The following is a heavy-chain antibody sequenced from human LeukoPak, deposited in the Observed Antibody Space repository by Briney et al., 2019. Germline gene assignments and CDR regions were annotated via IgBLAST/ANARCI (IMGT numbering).Heavy chain of an antibody. J-gene: IGHJ5*02. CDR1: GYTFTGYY. D-gene: IGHD2-15*01. CDR3: ARVPRVAATFWFDP. V-gene: IGHV1-2*02. Sequence: GASVKVSCKASGYTFTGYYMHWVRQAPGQGLEWMGWINPNSGGTNYAQKFQGRVTRTRDTSISTAYMELSRLRSDDTAVYYCARVPRVAATFWFDPWGQGTLVTVSS. CDR2: INPNSGGT.